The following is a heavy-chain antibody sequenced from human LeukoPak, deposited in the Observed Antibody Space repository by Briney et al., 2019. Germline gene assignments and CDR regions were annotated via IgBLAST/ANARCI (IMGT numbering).Heavy chain of an antibody. CDR1: GFSLSTSGVG. V-gene: IGHV2-5*02. CDR2: IYLDDDK. Sequence: KESGPTLVKPTQPLTLTCTFSGFSLSTSGVGVGWIRQPPGKALEWLALIYLDDDKRYSASLKSRLTTTKDTSKNQVVLTMTNMDPVDTATYYCTHSRRSLVDYWGQGALVTVSS. J-gene: IGHJ4*02. CDR3: THSRRSLVDY.